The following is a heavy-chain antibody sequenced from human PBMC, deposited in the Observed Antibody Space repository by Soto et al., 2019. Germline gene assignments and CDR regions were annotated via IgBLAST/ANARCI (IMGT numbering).Heavy chain of an antibody. CDR2: IYHSGST. J-gene: IGHJ6*02. Sequence: QVQLQESGPGLVKPSGTLSLTCAVSGGPISSSNWWSWVRQPPGKGLEWIGEIYHSGSTNYNPSLKSRVTISVDKSKNQFSLKLSSVTAADTAVYYCARDQLWFGDFNTWGMDVWGQGTTVTVSS. CDR1: GGPISSSNW. V-gene: IGHV4-4*02. CDR3: ARDQLWFGDFNTWGMDV. D-gene: IGHD3-10*01.